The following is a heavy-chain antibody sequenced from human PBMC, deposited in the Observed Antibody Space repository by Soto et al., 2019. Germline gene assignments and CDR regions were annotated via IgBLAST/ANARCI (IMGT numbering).Heavy chain of an antibody. Sequence: VRLQESGPGLVEPSGTLSLTCAVSGTSISNSNWWSWVRQSPGKGLEWIGEIYHSGTTNCNPSLKSRLTISVDKSKNQFFLRLTSVTAADTAVYYCAVPGAGDFDYWGQGTLVTVSS. J-gene: IGHJ4*02. D-gene: IGHD6-13*01. CDR3: AVPGAGDFDY. CDR2: IYHSGTT. V-gene: IGHV4-4*02. CDR1: GTSISNSNW.